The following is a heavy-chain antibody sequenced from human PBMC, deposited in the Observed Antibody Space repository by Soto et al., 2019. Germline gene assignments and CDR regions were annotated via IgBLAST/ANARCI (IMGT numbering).Heavy chain of an antibody. J-gene: IGHJ4*02. Sequence: SETLSLTCTVSGGSISSYYWSWIRQPPGKGLEWIGYIYYSGSTNYNPSLKSRVTISVDTSKNQFSLKLSSVTAADTAVYYCARSRRGYSGYDYDYWGQGTLVIVSS. D-gene: IGHD5-12*01. CDR1: GGSISSYY. V-gene: IGHV4-59*08. CDR3: ARSRRGYSGYDYDY. CDR2: IYYSGST.